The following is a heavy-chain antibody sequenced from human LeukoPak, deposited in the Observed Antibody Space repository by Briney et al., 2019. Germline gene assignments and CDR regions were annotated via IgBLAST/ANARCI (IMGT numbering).Heavy chain of an antibody. CDR1: GFTFSSYA. Sequence: PGGSLRLSCAGSGFTFSSYAMSWVRQAPGKGLEWVSVIYSGGSTYYADSVKGRFTISRDNSKNTLYLQMNSLRAEDTAVYYCAKDLTDYYYYYMDVWGKGTTVTVSS. D-gene: IGHD4/OR15-4a*01. CDR2: IYSGGST. V-gene: IGHV3-23*03. CDR3: AKDLTDYYYYYMDV. J-gene: IGHJ6*03.